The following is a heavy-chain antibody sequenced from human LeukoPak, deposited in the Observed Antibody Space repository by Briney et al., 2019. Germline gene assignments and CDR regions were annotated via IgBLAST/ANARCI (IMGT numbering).Heavy chain of an antibody. CDR3: AREDLSGTFDY. J-gene: IGHJ4*02. D-gene: IGHD6-13*01. CDR2: IYYSGST. V-gene: IGHV4-59*06. Sequence: PSETLSLTCTVSGGSISSYYWSWIRQPPGKGLEWIGYIYYSGSTYYNPSLKSRVTISVDTSKNQFSLKLSSVTAADTAVYYCAREDLSGTFDYWGQGTLVTVSS. CDR1: GGSISSYY.